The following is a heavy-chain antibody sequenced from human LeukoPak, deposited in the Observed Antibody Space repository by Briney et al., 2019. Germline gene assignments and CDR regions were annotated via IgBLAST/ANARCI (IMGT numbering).Heavy chain of an antibody. CDR2: IIPIFGTA. Sequence: SVKVSCKASGGTFSSYAISWVRQAPGQGLEWMGGIIPIFGTANYAQKFQGRVTITADESTSTAYMELSSLRSGDTAVYYCARAPLILTARRDYYYYYMDVWGKGTTVTVSS. CDR3: ARAPLILTARRDYYYYYMDV. D-gene: IGHD6-6*01. V-gene: IGHV1-69*13. CDR1: GGTFSSYA. J-gene: IGHJ6*03.